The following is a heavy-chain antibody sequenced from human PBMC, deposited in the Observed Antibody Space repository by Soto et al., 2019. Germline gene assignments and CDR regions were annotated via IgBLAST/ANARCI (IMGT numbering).Heavy chain of an antibody. V-gene: IGHV4-39*01. CDR3: ARHTRNQFDP. CDR1: GDSMTSSSYY. CDR2: IYYSERTSYNSGST. J-gene: IGHJ5*02. Sequence: SETLSLTCTVSGDSMTSSSYYWGWIRQPPGKGLEWIGSIYYSERTSYNSGSTYYSPSLKCRVTISGDTSKSQFSLKLSSVTAADTAVYYCARHTRNQFDPWGQGTLVTVSS.